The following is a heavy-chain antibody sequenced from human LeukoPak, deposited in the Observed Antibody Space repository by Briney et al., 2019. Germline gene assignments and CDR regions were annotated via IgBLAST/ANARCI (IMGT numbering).Heavy chain of an antibody. V-gene: IGHV3-30*04. CDR1: GFTFSSYA. D-gene: IGHD2-15*01. J-gene: IGHJ3*02. CDR3: AREGYCSGDSCYLDAFDI. Sequence: GGSLRLSCAASGFTFSSYAMHWVRQAPGKGLEWVAVISYDGSNKYYADSVKGRFTISRDNARNSLYLQMNSLRAEDTAVYYCAREGYCSGDSCYLDAFDIWGQGTMVTVSS. CDR2: ISYDGSNK.